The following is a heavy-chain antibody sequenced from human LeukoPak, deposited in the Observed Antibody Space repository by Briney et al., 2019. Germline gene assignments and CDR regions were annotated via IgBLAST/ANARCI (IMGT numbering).Heavy chain of an antibody. CDR1: GGSVSSVSSY. V-gene: IGHV4-61*10. D-gene: IGHD1-26*01. CDR2: IYTSGST. CDR3: ARYIVSYPHDAFDI. Sequence: SETLSLTCTVSGGSVSSVSSYWSWVRQPAGKGLEWIGRIYTSGSTSYNPSLKSRVTISVDTSKKQFSLKLSSVTAADTAFYYCARYIVSYPHDAFDIWGQGTMVTVSS. J-gene: IGHJ3*02.